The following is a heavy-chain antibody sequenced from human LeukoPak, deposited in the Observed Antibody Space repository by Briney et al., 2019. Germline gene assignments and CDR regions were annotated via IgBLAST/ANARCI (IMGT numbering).Heavy chain of an antibody. CDR3: ARCEAAIPLNYCYMDV. CDR1: GFTFTSYT. D-gene: IGHD2-2*01. V-gene: IGHV3-21*01. J-gene: IGHJ6*03. Sequence: KAGGSLRLSCAASGFTFTSYTMNWVRQAPGKGLEWVSSISSSGRSIYYADSVKGRFTISRDNAKNSLSLQMNSLRAEDTARYYCARCEAAIPLNYCYMDVWGKGTTVTVSS. CDR2: ISSSGRSI.